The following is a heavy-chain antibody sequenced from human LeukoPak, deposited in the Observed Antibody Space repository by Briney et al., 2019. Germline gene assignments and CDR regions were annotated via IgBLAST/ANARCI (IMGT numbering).Heavy chain of an antibody. V-gene: IGHV3-15*01. CDR1: GFTFSNAW. Sequence: GGSLRLSCAASGFTFSNAWMSWVRQAPGKGLEWVGRIKSKTDGGTTDYAAPVKGRFTIARDDSKNTLYLQMNSLKTEDTAVYYCTTDPQWLAADYWGQGTLVTVSS. CDR3: TTDPQWLAADY. CDR2: IKSKTDGGTT. J-gene: IGHJ4*02. D-gene: IGHD6-19*01.